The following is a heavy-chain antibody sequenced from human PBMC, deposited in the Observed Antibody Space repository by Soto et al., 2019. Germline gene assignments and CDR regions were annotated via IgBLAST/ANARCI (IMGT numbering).Heavy chain of an antibody. CDR1: GGTFSSYA. D-gene: IGHD3-22*01. CDR2: IIPIFGTE. V-gene: IGHV1-69*13. J-gene: IGHJ3*02. CDR3: ARDPTDYYDSSGYYSDAFDI. Sequence: GASVKVSCKASGGTFSSYAISWVRQAPGQGLEWMGGIIPIFGTENYAQKFQGRVTITADESTSTADMELSSLRSEDTAVYYCARDPTDYYDSSGYYSDAFDIWGQVTIVTVS.